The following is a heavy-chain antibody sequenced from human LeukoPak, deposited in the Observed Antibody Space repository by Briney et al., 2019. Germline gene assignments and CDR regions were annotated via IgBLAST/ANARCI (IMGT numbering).Heavy chain of an antibody. D-gene: IGHD5-18*01. Sequence: SVKVSCKASGGTFSSYAISWVRQAPGQGLEWMGGIIPIFGTANYAQKFQGRVTITADESTSTAYMELSSLRSEDTAMYYCASTDRGYSYGWDYYFDYWGQGTLVTVPS. J-gene: IGHJ4*02. CDR2: IIPIFGTA. CDR1: GGTFSSYA. CDR3: ASTDRGYSYGWDYYFDY. V-gene: IGHV1-69*13.